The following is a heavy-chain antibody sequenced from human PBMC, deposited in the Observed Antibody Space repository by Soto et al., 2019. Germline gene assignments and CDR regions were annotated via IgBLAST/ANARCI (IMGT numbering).Heavy chain of an antibody. D-gene: IGHD3-10*01. CDR3: AKDWSIGYGSGSYSKVTYFDY. CDR1: GFTFSNAW. CDR2: ISGSGGST. V-gene: IGHV3-23*01. J-gene: IGHJ4*02. Sequence: GGSLRLSCAASGFTFSNAWMNWVRQAPGKGLEWVSAISGSGGSTYYADSVKGRFTISRDNSKNTLYLQMNSLRAEDTAVYYCAKDWSIGYGSGSYSKVTYFDYWGQGTLVTVSS.